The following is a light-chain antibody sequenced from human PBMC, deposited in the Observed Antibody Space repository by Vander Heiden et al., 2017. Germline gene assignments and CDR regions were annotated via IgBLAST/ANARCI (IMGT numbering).Light chain of an antibody. CDR2: DNT. CDR1: SSNIGKNY. CDR3: GTWDSSLSVSVV. V-gene: IGLV1-51*01. J-gene: IGLJ2*01. Sequence: SVFTQPPPVSAAPGQKVTIPCPGSSSNIGKNYVSWYQQLPGTARKLLIYDNTKRPTGIPDRFSGSKSGTSATLGITGLLPGDEAEYYCGTWDSSLSVSVVFGGGTKLTVL.